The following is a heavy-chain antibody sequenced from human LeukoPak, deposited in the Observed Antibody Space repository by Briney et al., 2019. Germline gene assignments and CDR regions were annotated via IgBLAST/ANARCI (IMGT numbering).Heavy chain of an antibody. D-gene: IGHD2-15*01. Sequence: SETLSLTCTVSGGSISSSDYYWVWIRQPPGRGLEWIGSIYYTGSTYYNPSLKSRIIISVDTSKNQFSLNLSSVTAADTAVYYCARDCVAATREVDCWGQGILVTVSS. CDR1: GGSISSSDYY. CDR2: IYYTGST. V-gene: IGHV4-39*07. CDR3: ARDCVAATREVDC. J-gene: IGHJ4*02.